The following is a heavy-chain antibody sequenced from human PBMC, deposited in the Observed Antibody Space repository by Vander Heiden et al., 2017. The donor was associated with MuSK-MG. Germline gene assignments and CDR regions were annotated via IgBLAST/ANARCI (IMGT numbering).Heavy chain of an antibody. CDR3: ARADDNPREQHYYFDY. V-gene: IGHV4-31*03. CDR1: GGSISSGGYY. D-gene: IGHD3-22*01. J-gene: IGHJ4*02. CDR2: IYYSGST. Sequence: QVQLQESGPGLVKPSQTLSLTCTVSGGSISSGGYYWSWIRQHPGKGLEWIGYIYYSGSTYYNPSLKSRVTISVDTSKNQFSLKLSSVTAAETAVYYCARADDNPREQHYYFDYWGQGTLVTVYS.